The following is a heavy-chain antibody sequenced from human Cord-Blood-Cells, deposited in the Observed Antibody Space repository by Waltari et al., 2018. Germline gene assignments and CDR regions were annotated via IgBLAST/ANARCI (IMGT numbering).Heavy chain of an antibody. CDR2: IKQDGSEK. CDR1: GFPFSSSW. Sequence: EVQLVESGGGLVQPGGSLRLSCAASGFPFSSSWMSWVRQAPGKGLEWVANIKQDGSEKYYVDSVKGRFTISRDNAKNSLYLQMNSLRAEDTAVYYCAREDSSSSGDYWGQGTLVTVSS. CDR3: AREDSSSSGDY. D-gene: IGHD6-6*01. J-gene: IGHJ4*02. V-gene: IGHV3-7*01.